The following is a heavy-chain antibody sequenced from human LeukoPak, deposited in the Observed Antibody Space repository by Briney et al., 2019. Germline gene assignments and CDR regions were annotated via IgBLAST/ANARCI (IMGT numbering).Heavy chain of an antibody. V-gene: IGHV3-48*03. Sequence: QPGGSLRLSCAASGFXFXSYEMXXXXXAPGXGLEWVSYISSXGNKIYYANSVKGRFTIYRDNAKNSLYLQMNSLRAEDTAVYYCGRTMTYGSGSPYIPFDYWGQGTLVAVSS. CDR2: ISSXGNKI. D-gene: IGHD3-10*01. CDR1: GFXFXSYE. CDR3: GRTMTYGSGSPYIPFDY. J-gene: IGHJ4*02.